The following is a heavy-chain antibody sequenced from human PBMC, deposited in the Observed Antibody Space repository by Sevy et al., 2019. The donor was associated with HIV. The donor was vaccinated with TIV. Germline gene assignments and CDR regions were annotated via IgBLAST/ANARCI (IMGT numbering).Heavy chain of an antibody. CDR1: GFTFSNYA. J-gene: IGHJ3*01. D-gene: IGHD1-26*01. Sequence: GGSLRLSCAVSGFTFSNYAMSWVRQAPGKGLEWVSAIGGSGGSSYYAESVKGRFIISRDNSKNTLSLQMNSLRGEDTAVYYCAKDRARVVGDAFDLWSQGTMVTVSS. CDR3: AKDRARVVGDAFDL. V-gene: IGHV3-23*01. CDR2: IGGSGGSS.